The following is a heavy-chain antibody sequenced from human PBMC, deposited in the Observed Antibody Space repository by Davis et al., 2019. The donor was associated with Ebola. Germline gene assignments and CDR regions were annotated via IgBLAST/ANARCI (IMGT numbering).Heavy chain of an antibody. V-gene: IGHV4-59*01. CDR2: IYYSGVLV. CDR3: GRLNYNEGYYFDS. Sequence: SETLSLTCTVSGGSITNYYWGWIRQPPGKGLEWIGHIYYSGVLVSRNPSLKSRVSISADTSRNQFSLKLSSVTAADTAVYYCGRLNYNEGYYFDSWGQGTLVTVSS. D-gene: IGHD4-11*01. CDR1: GGSITNYY. J-gene: IGHJ4*02.